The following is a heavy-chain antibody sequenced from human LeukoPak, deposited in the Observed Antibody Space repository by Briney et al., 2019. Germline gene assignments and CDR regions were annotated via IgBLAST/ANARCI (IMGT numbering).Heavy chain of an antibody. CDR2: MNPNSGNT. CDR1: GYTFTSYD. D-gene: IGHD6-19*01. J-gene: IGHJ4*02. CDR3: AREEGWAPARLIDY. Sequence: ASVKVSCTASGYTFTSYDINWVRQATGQGLEWMGWMNPNSGNTGYAQKFQGRVTMTRNTSISTAYMELSSLRSEDTAVYYCAREEGWAPARLIDYWGQGTLVTVSS. V-gene: IGHV1-8*01.